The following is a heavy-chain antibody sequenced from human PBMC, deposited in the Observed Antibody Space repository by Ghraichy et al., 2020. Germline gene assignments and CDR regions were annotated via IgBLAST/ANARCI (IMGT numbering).Heavy chain of an antibody. Sequence: LSLTCAASGFIFSDYGMHWVRQAPGKGLEWVAAIRLDGSDKYYADSVRGRFTISRDISTNTVDLQMSSLRAEDTAVYYCARDLFNHYFDYWGQGTPVTVSS. CDR2: IRLDGSDK. D-gene: IGHD3-10*02. J-gene: IGHJ4*02. V-gene: IGHV3-33*08. CDR1: GFIFSDYG. CDR3: ARDLFNHYFDY.